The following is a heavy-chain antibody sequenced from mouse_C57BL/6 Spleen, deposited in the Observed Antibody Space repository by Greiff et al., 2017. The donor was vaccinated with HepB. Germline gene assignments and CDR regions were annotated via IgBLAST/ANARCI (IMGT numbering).Heavy chain of an antibody. V-gene: IGHV5-17*01. CDR1: GFTFSDYG. CDR2: ISSGSSTI. CDR3: ARPYDYGRSLNWYFDV. Sequence: DVHLVESGGGLVKPGGSLKLSCAASGFTFSDYGMHWVRQAPEKGLEWVAYISSGSSTIYYADTVKGRFTISRDNAKNTLFLQMTSLRSEDTAIYYCARPYDYGRSLNWYFDVWGTGTTVTVSS. D-gene: IGHD1-1*01. J-gene: IGHJ1*03.